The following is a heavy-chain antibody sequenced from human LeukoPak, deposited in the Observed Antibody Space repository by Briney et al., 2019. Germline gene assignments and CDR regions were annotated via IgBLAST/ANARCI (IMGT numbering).Heavy chain of an antibody. Sequence: WASVKVSCKASGYTFTSYGISWVRQPPGQGLEWMGWISAYNGNTNYAQKLQGRVTMTTDTSTRTAYMELSSLRSEDTAVYYCAREAWSGSYSGHAFDIWGQGTMVTVSS. J-gene: IGHJ3*02. CDR3: AREAWSGSYSGHAFDI. V-gene: IGHV1-18*01. CDR1: GYTFTSYG. CDR2: ISAYNGNT. D-gene: IGHD1-26*01.